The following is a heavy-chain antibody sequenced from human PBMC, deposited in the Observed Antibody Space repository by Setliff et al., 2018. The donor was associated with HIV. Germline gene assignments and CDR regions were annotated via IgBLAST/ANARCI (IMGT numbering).Heavy chain of an antibody. CDR1: GGSISSSNYY. Sequence: SETLSLTCTVSGGSISSSNYYWGWLRQPPGKGLEWIGSIYYSGNTYYNPSLKSRVTISVDTSKNQFSLKLSSVTAADTAVYHCARRVILSYGYYFDYWDQGTLVTVSS. J-gene: IGHJ4*02. V-gene: IGHV4-39*01. CDR3: ARRVILSYGYYFDY. D-gene: IGHD3-16*02. CDR2: IYYSGNT.